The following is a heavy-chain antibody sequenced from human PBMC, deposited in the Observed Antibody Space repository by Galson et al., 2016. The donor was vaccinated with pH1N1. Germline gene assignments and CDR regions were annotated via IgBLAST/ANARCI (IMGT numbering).Heavy chain of an antibody. CDR2: ISWNSGSL. CDR3: AKVDDYYLGYFDY. V-gene: IGHV3-9*01. Sequence: SLRLSCAASGFTFDDYAMHWVRHAPGKGLEWVSGISWNSGSLGYADSVKGRFTFSRDNAKNSLYLQMTSLRAEDTALYYCAKVDDYYLGYFDYWGQGTLVTVSS. J-gene: IGHJ4*02. D-gene: IGHD1-26*01. CDR1: GFTFDDYA.